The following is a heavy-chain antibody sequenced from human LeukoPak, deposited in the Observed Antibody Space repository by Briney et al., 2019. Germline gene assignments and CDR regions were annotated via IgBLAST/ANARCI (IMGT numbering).Heavy chain of an antibody. CDR3: ARDRKAVAGTDY. CDR1: DYSISSGYY. D-gene: IGHD6-19*01. Sequence: SETLSPTCAVSDYSISSGYYWGWIRQPPGKGLEWIGSIYHSGSTYYNPSLKSRVTISVDTSKNQFSLKLNSVTAADTAVYYCARDRKAVAGTDYWGQGTLVTVSS. V-gene: IGHV4-38-2*02. J-gene: IGHJ4*02. CDR2: IYHSGST.